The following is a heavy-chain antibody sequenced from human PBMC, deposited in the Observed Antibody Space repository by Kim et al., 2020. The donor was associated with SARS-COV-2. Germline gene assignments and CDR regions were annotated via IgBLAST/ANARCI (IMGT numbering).Heavy chain of an antibody. Sequence: SETLSLTCAVYGGSFSGYYWSWIRQPPGKGLEWIGEINHSGSTNYNPSLKSRVTISVDTSKNQFSLKLSSVTAADTAVYYCARGGIPPGYSSRWALNWFDPWGQGTLVTVSS. V-gene: IGHV4-34*01. D-gene: IGHD6-13*01. CDR3: ARGGIPPGYSSRWALNWFDP. J-gene: IGHJ5*02. CDR1: GGSFSGYY. CDR2: INHSGST.